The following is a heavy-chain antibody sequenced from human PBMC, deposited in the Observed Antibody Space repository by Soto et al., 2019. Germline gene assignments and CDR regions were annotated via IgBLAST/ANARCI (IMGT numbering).Heavy chain of an antibody. CDR2: ISSSSSYI. CDR1: GFTFSSYS. J-gene: IGHJ5*02. V-gene: IGHV3-21*01. CDR3: ARKRGIRDPNWFDP. Sequence: PGGSLRLSCAASGFTFSSYSMNWVRQAPGKGLEWVPSISSSSSYIYYADSVKGRFTISRDNAKNSLYLQMNSLRAEDTAVYYCARKRGIRDPNWFDPWGQGTLVTVSS. D-gene: IGHD7-27*01.